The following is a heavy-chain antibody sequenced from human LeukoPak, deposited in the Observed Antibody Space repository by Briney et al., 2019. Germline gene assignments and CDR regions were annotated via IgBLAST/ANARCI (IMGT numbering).Heavy chain of an antibody. V-gene: IGHV4-59*01. CDR2: ISYSGTT. J-gene: IGHJ4*02. CDR3: ARGAYSYNYPFDY. CDR1: GGSISDYY. D-gene: IGHD5-18*01. Sequence: SETLSLTCAISGGSISDYYWSWIRQPPGKGLEWIAYISYSGTTNYNPSLKSRVTISVDTSKNQFSLKLSSVTAADTAVYYCARGAYSYNYPFDYWGQGTLVTVSS.